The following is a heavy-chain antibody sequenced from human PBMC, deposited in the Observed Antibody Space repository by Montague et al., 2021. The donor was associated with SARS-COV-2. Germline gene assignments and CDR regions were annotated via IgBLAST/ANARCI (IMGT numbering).Heavy chain of an antibody. J-gene: IGHJ4*02. Sequence: SLRLSCAASGFTFSDYYMSWIRQAPGKGLEWVAVISYDGSNKYYADSVKGRFTISRDNSKNTLYLQMNSLRAEDTAVYYCARDLVGWAYYFDYWGQGTPVTVSS. CDR3: ARDLVGWAYYFDY. CDR1: GFTFSDYY. CDR2: ISYDGSNK. D-gene: IGHD3-9*01. V-gene: IGHV3-30-3*01.